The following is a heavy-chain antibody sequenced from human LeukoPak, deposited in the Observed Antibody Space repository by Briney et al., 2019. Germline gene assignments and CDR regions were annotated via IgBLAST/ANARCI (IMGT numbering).Heavy chain of an antibody. CDR2: INTNTGNP. V-gene: IGHV7-4-1*02. Sequence: ASVKVSCKASGYTFTSYAMNWVRQAPGQGLEWMGWINTNTGNPTYAQGFTGRFVFSLDTSVSTAYLQISGLKAEDTAVYYCARNYYDFWSGSNYYYYYGMDVWGQGTTVTVSS. D-gene: IGHD3-3*01. J-gene: IGHJ6*02. CDR1: GYTFTSYA. CDR3: ARNYYDFWSGSNYYYYYGMDV.